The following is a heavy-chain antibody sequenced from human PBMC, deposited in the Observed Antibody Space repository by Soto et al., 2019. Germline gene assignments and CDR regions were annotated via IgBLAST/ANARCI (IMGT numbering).Heavy chain of an antibody. D-gene: IGHD2-2*01. V-gene: IGHV1-18*01. J-gene: IGHJ6*02. Sequence: ASVKVSCKASGGTFSSYAISWVRQAPGQGLEWMGWISAYNGNTNYAQKLQGRVTMTTDTSTSTAYMELRSLRSDDTAVYYCARDFIVVVPAAFRYYYYGMDVWGQGTTVTVSS. CDR2: ISAYNGNT. CDR3: ARDFIVVVPAAFRYYYYGMDV. CDR1: GGTFSSYA.